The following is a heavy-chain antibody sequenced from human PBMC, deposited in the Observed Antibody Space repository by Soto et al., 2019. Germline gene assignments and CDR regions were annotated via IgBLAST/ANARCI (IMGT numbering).Heavy chain of an antibody. D-gene: IGHD1-20*01. V-gene: IGHV3-30*04. Sequence: QVQLVESGGGVVQPGRSLRLSCEASGLTLSSYAMHWVRQAPGKGLEWVAVISSDGKNKYYADSVKGRFSISRDGSKNAVYLQVNSLRTEDTAVYYCAGGTPIISGTTGGYWGQGTLVTVSS. J-gene: IGHJ4*02. CDR1: GLTLSSYA. CDR2: ISSDGKNK. CDR3: AGGTPIISGTTGGY.